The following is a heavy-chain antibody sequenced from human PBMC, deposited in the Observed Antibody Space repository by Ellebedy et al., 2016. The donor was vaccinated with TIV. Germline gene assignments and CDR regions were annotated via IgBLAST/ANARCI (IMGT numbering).Heavy chain of an antibody. D-gene: IGHD3-10*01. V-gene: IGHV3-48*02. CDR1: GFTFSAYN. Sequence: GESLKISCVASGFTFSAYNMNWVRQAPGGGLEWVSYISPSGDVMYYTDSVKGRFTISRDNSRNSLYLQMHSLRDEDTALYYCVRDPPSYKSGSCFVNWGQGTLVTVSS. J-gene: IGHJ4*02. CDR2: ISPSGDVM. CDR3: VRDPPSYKSGSCFVN.